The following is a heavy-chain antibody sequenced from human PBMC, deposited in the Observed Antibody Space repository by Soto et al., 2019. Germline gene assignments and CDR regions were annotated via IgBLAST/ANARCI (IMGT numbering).Heavy chain of an antibody. J-gene: IGHJ4*02. CDR2: ISYDGSNK. Sequence: QVQLVESGGGVVQPGRSLRLSCAASGFTFSSYGMHWVRQAPGKGLEWVAVISYDGSNKYYADSVKGRFTISRDNSKNTLYLQMNSLRAEDTAVYYCAKVTSMTTVTTDGGSFDYWGQGTLVTVSS. V-gene: IGHV3-30*18. CDR1: GFTFSSYG. CDR3: AKVTSMTTVTTDGGSFDY. D-gene: IGHD4-17*01.